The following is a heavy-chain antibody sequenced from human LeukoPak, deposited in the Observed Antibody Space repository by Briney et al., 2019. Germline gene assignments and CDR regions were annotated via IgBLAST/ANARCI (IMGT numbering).Heavy chain of an antibody. J-gene: IGHJ4*02. D-gene: IGHD1-14*01. Sequence: GGSLRLSCAGAGFTFGGYGMHWFRQTPGKGLEWVAVIAYDGSRAFYADSAKGRFTISRDNSKNTMSVQMDDLRAEDTAVYYCTRYNNDHFDYWGQGTLVTVSS. CDR2: IAYDGSRA. V-gene: IGHV3-33*01. CDR3: TRYNNDHFDY. CDR1: GFTFGGYG.